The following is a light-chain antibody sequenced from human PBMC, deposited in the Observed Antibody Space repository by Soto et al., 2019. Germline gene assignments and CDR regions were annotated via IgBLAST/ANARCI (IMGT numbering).Light chain of an antibody. Sequence: EIVLTQSPATLSLSPGERATLSCRASQSVSDYLAWYQQKPGQAPRLLIYDASNRATGIPARFSGSGFGTDFTLTISSLEPEDFAVYYCEQRSIWPLYTFGQGTKVDI. CDR1: QSVSDY. J-gene: IGKJ2*01. CDR3: EQRSIWPLYT. V-gene: IGKV3-11*01. CDR2: DAS.